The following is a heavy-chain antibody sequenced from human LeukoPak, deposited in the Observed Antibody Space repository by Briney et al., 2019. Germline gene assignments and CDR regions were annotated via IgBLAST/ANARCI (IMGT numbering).Heavy chain of an antibody. V-gene: IGHV3-9*01. Sequence: GESLRLSCAASGFRFDDYAMHWVRQAPGKGLEWVSSISYNSVTIGYGDPVKGRFTISRDNARNSLYLQMNSLRPEDTAFYYCAKGKILVVDDAFDIWGQGTMVTVSS. J-gene: IGHJ3*02. CDR2: ISYNSVTI. D-gene: IGHD2-8*02. CDR3: AKGKILVVDDAFDI. CDR1: GFRFDDYA.